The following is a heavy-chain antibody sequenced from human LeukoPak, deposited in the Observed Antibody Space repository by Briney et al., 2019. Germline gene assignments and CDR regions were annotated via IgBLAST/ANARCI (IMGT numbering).Heavy chain of an antibody. D-gene: IGHD4-23*01. CDR2: IGGSGLST. J-gene: IGHJ2*01. CDR3: AKISMDGGSSVWYFDL. V-gene: IGHV3-23*01. CDR1: GFTFNNSP. Sequence: GGSLRLSCAASGFTFNNSPMSWVRQAPGKGLECVSGIGGSGLSTYYADSVKGRFTSSRDNSENTLYLQMNRLRADDTAVYYCAKISMDGGSSVWYFDLWGRGTLVTVSS.